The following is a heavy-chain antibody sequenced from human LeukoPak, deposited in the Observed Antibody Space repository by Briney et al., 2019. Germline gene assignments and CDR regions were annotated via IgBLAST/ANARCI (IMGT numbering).Heavy chain of an antibody. D-gene: IGHD6-13*01. V-gene: IGHV3-21*01. J-gene: IGHJ4*02. Sequence: GGSLRLSCAASGFTFSSYSMNWVRQAPGKGLEWVSSISSSSSYIYYADSVKGRFTISRDNAKNSLYLQMNSLRAEDTAVYYCAMEGIAAAGKGDFDYWGQGTLVTVPS. CDR3: AMEGIAAAGKGDFDY. CDR2: ISSSSSYI. CDR1: GFTFSSYS.